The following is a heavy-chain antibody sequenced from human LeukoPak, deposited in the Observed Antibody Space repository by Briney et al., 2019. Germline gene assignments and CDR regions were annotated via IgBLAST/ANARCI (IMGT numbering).Heavy chain of an antibody. CDR2: INPNSGGT. CDR1: GYTFTSYD. V-gene: IGHV1-2*02. Sequence: ASVKVSCKASGYTFTSYDINWVRQATGQGLEWMGWINPNSGGTNYAQKFQGRVTMIRDTSISTAYMELSRLRSDDTAVYYCARDGQLGHDAFDIWGQGTMVTVSS. J-gene: IGHJ3*02. D-gene: IGHD1-1*01. CDR3: ARDGQLGHDAFDI.